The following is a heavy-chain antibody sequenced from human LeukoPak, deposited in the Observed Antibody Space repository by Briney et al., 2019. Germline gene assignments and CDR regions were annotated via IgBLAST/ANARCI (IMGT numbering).Heavy chain of an antibody. V-gene: IGHV3-7*01. CDR1: VFTFSTSW. Sequence: GGSLRLSCAASVFTFSTSWMSSVRHAPGKGREWLGNINQDGRAIFYVDSVKGRFIISRDNAKNSLFLQMSRLSDEDPGLYYCASSHDSAGNDWGQGTVVTVYS. D-gene: IGHD2-15*01. CDR2: INQDGRAI. J-gene: IGHJ1*01. CDR3: ASSHDSAGND.